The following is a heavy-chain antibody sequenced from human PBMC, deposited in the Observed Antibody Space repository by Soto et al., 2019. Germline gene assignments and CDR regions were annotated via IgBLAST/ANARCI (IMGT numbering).Heavy chain of an antibody. V-gene: IGHV3-7*03. D-gene: IGHD5-12*01. CDR1: GLTFSNYW. Sequence: GGSLRLSCAASGLTFSNYWMSWVRQAPGKGLEWVANIKQDGSERYYVDSVRGRFTISRDNARNSLYLQMNGLRAEDTAVYYCARQGWLQLRYFDYWGQGTLVTVSS. CDR2: IKQDGSER. CDR3: ARQGWLQLRYFDY. J-gene: IGHJ4*02.